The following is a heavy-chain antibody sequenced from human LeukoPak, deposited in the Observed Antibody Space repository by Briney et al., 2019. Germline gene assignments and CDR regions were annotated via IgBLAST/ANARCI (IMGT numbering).Heavy chain of an antibody. Sequence: GGSLRLSCAASGFTVSSNYMSWVRQAPGKGREWVSVIYSGGSTYYADSVKGRFTISRDNSKNTLYLQMNSLRAEDTAVYYCATGRGYYYDSSGYWRWGQGTLVTVSS. CDR2: IYSGGST. D-gene: IGHD3-22*01. J-gene: IGHJ4*02. V-gene: IGHV3-53*01. CDR1: GFTVSSNY. CDR3: ATGRGYYYDSSGYWR.